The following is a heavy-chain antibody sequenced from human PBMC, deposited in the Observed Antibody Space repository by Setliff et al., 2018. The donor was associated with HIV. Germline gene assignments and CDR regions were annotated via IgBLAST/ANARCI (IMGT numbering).Heavy chain of an antibody. CDR2: INHSGST. V-gene: IGHV4-34*01. J-gene: IGHJ5*02. CDR3: ARSTVGAGASFP. D-gene: IGHD1-26*01. CDR1: GGSFSGYY. Sequence: PSETLSLTCAVYGGSFSGYYWSWIRQPPGKGLEWIGEINHSGSTNYNPSLKSRVTILVDTSKNQFSLKLSSVTAADTAIYYCARSTVGAGASFPWGRGILVTVSS.